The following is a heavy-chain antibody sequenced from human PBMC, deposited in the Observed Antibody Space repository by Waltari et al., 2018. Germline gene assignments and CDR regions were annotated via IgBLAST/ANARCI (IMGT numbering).Heavy chain of an antibody. V-gene: IGHV4-39*01. D-gene: IGHD6-13*01. CDR3: ARLLTGYSSSWYMNYYYGMDV. J-gene: IGHJ6*02. Sequence: QLQLQESGPGLVKPSETLSLTCTVSGGSISSSSYYWGWIRQPPGKGLEWIGSIYYSGSTYYNPSLNSRVTIAVDKSKNQYSLKLGSVTAADTAVYYWARLLTGYSSSWYMNYYYGMDVWGQGTTVTVSS. CDR2: IYYSGST. CDR1: GGSISSSSYY.